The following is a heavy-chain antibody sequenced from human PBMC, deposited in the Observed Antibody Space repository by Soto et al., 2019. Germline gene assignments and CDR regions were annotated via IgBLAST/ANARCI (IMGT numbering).Heavy chain of an antibody. J-gene: IGHJ5*02. CDR3: VRHWSSSGNDWFDP. CDR1: GGSISSGDYY. V-gene: IGHV4-30-4*01. CDR2: IYYTGST. Sequence: SETLSLTCTVSGGSISSGDYYWTWIRQPPGEGLEWIGHIYYTGSTYYNPSLKSRVIISVDTSKKQFSLKLSSVTAADTAVYYCVRHWSSSGNDWFDPWGQGTLVTVSS. D-gene: IGHD1-1*01.